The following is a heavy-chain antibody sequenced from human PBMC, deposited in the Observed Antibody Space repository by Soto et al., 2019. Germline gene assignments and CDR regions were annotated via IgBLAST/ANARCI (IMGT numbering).Heavy chain of an antibody. CDR1: GGSISSYY. V-gene: IGHV4-59*01. J-gene: IGHJ4*02. D-gene: IGHD2-8*01. CDR3: ARRYAGNFDY. CDR2: IYYSGST. Sequence: SETLSLTCTVSGGSISSYYWSWIRQPPGKGLEWIGYIYYSGSTDYNPSLKSRVTISVDTSKNQFSLKPSSLTAADTAVYYCARRYAGNFDYWGQGTLVTVSS.